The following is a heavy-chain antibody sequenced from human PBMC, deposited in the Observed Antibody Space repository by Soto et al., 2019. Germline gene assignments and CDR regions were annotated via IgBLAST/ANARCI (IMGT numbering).Heavy chain of an antibody. J-gene: IGHJ4*02. CDR3: ERERFGELTIDY. D-gene: IGHD3-10*01. CDR1: GFTFSSYG. V-gene: IGHV3-33*01. Sequence: PGGSLRLSCAASGFTFSSYGMHWVRQAPGKGLEWVAVIWYDGSNKYYADSVKGRFTISRDNSKNTLYLQMNSLRAEDTAVYYRERERFGELTIDYWGQGTLVTVSS. CDR2: IWYDGSNK.